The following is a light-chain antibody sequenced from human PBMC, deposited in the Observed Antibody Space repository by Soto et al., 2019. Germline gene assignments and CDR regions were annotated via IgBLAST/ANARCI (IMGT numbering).Light chain of an antibody. Sequence: EIVLTQSPATLSLSPGERATLSCRASQSVSSYLAWYQQKPGQAPRLLIYDASNRATGIPARFSGSGSGTEFTLTISSLDPEEFAVYYCQQRSNWPITVGQGTRLEIK. CDR3: QQRSNWPIT. CDR1: QSVSSY. V-gene: IGKV3-11*01. J-gene: IGKJ5*01. CDR2: DAS.